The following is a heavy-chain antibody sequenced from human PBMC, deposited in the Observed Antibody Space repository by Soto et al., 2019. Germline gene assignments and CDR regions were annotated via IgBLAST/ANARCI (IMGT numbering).Heavy chain of an antibody. V-gene: IGHV3-30-3*01. CDR3: ARGIGGYDDFDY. D-gene: IGHD5-12*01. J-gene: IGHJ4*02. Sequence: GGSLRLSCAASGFTFSSSAMHWVRQAPGKGLEWVAVISYDGSNKYYADSVKGRFTISRDNSKNTLYLQMNSLRADDTAVYYCARGIGGYDDFDYWGQGTLVTVSS. CDR1: GFTFSSSA. CDR2: ISYDGSNK.